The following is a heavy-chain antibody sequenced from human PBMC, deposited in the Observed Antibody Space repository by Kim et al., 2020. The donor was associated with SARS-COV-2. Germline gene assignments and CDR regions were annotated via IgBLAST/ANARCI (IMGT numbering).Heavy chain of an antibody. CDR2: INAGNGNT. CDR3: ARAYDSSGYYWDY. Sequence: ASVKFSCKASGYTFTNYAMHWVRQAPGQRLEWMGWINAGNGNTKYSQKFQGRVTITRDTSASTAYMELSSLRSEDTAVYYCARAYDSSGYYWDYWGQGTLVTVSS. J-gene: IGHJ4*02. CDR1: GYTFTNYA. V-gene: IGHV1-3*01. D-gene: IGHD3-22*01.